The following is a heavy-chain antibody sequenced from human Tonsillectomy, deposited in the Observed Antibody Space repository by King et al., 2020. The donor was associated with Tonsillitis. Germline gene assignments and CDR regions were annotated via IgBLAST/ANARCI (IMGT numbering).Heavy chain of an antibody. CDR2: IKQDGSEK. J-gene: IGHJ3*02. D-gene: IGHD5-18*01. CDR1: GFTFSSYW. Sequence: VQLVESGGGLVQPGGSLRLSCAASGFTFSSYWMSWVRQAPGKGLEWVANIKQDGSEKYYVDSVKGRFTISRDNAKNSLYLQMNSLRAEDTAVYYCAREVTAMDYTSDAFDIWGQGTMVTVSS. V-gene: IGHV3-7*01. CDR3: AREVTAMDYTSDAFDI.